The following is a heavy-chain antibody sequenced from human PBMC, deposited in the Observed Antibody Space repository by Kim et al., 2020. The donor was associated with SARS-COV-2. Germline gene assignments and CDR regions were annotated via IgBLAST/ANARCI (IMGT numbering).Heavy chain of an antibody. CDR1: GYTFTSYG. V-gene: IGHV1-18*01. CDR2: ISAYNGNT. Sequence: ASVKVSCKASGYTFTSYGISWVRQAPGQGLEWMGWISAYNGNTNYAQKLQGRVTMTTDTSTSTAYMELRSLRSDDTAVYYCARDAPLDPLNLVPAANGFDYWGQGTLVTVSS. J-gene: IGHJ4*02. CDR3: ARDAPLDPLNLVPAANGFDY. D-gene: IGHD2-2*01.